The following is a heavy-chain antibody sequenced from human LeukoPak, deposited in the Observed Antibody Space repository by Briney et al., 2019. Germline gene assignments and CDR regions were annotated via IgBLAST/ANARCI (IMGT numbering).Heavy chain of an antibody. CDR1: GGSISSYY. D-gene: IGHD6-13*01. J-gene: IGHJ4*02. V-gene: IGHV4-59*01. Sequence: PSETLSLTCTVSGGSISSYYWSWIRQPPGKGLEWSGYIYYSGSTNYNPSLKSRVTISVDTSKNQFSLKLSSVTAADTAVYYCARARSSWYLVDYWGQGTLVTVSS. CDR2: IYYSGST. CDR3: ARARSSWYLVDY.